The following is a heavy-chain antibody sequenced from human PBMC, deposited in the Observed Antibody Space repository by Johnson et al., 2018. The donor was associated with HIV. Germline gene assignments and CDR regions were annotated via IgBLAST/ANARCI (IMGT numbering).Heavy chain of an antibody. Sequence: VQLVESGGGLVQPGRSLRLSCAASGFTFDDYAMHWVRQAPGKGLEWVSGISWNSGSRGYADSVKGRFTISRDNAKNSLYLQMNSLRAEDTAWYYCARDRTVGAPDAFDIWGQGTMVTVS. CDR3: ARDRTVGAPDAFDI. V-gene: IGHV3-9*01. CDR1: GFTFDDYA. D-gene: IGHD3-16*01. CDR2: ISWNSGSR. J-gene: IGHJ3*02.